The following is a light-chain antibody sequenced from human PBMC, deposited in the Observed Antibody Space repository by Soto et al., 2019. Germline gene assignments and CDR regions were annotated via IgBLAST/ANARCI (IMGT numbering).Light chain of an antibody. J-gene: IGKJ2*01. CDR2: TAS. Sequence: DIQMTQSPSTLSASVGDRITITCRTSQSISSWLAWYQQKPGKAPKLLIYTASSLESGVPSRFSGSGSGTEFTLTISSLQPDDFATYYCQQYTSYPYTFGQGTKLEIK. CDR1: QSISSW. CDR3: QQYTSYPYT. V-gene: IGKV1-5*03.